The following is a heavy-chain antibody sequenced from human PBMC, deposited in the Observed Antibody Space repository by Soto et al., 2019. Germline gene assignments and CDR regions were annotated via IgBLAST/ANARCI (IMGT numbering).Heavy chain of an antibody. Sequence: VKVSCKTSGYTFSGYYVHWARRAPGRGFQWLGWINPSNEITTFSEFFQGRITMTRDTSTNTVHRELNMLTSDDTAVYYCMRGGWGDSPIDYWGQGTQVTVSS. D-gene: IGHD1-26*01. V-gene: IGHV1-2*02. J-gene: IGHJ4*02. CDR1: GYTFSGYY. CDR3: MRGGWGDSPIDY. CDR2: INPSNEIT.